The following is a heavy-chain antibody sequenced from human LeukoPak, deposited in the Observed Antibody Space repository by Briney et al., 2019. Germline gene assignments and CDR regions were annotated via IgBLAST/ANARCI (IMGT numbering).Heavy chain of an antibody. D-gene: IGHD3-22*01. J-gene: IGHJ5*02. CDR2: IYYSGST. Sequence: SQTLSLTCTVSGGSISSGGYYWSWIRQHPGKGLEWIGYIYYSGSTYYNPSLRSRVTISVDTSKNQFSLKLSSVTAADTAVYYCARDGRYYDSSGQGASWGQGTLVTVSS. CDR3: ARDGRYYDSSGQGAS. V-gene: IGHV4-31*03. CDR1: GGSISSGGYY.